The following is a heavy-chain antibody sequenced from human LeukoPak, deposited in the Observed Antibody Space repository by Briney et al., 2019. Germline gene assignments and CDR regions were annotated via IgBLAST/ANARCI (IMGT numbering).Heavy chain of an antibody. CDR1: GFSFSSYW. D-gene: IGHD3-10*01. J-gene: IGHJ4*02. Sequence: PGGSLRLSCVASGFSFSSYWMHWVRQAPGKGLVWVSRISDDRINTNYADSVKGRFTISRDNAKNTLYLQMNSLRAKDTAVYYCARDHYYSGSGSYYNWGQGTLVTVSS. V-gene: IGHV3-74*01. CDR3: ARDHYYSGSGSYYN. CDR2: ISDDRINT.